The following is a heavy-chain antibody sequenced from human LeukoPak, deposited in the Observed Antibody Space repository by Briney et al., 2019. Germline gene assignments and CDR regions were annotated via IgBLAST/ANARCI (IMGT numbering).Heavy chain of an antibody. CDR2: INPSSGAT. CDR3: ATVRDIVVGGGPYYFDY. Sequence: ASVKVSCKASGYTFTGHYIHWVQQAPGQGLEWMGWINPSSGATNYAQKFRGRVTLTRDTSISTDFMGLSRLISDDTAVYYCATVRDIVVGGGPYYFDYWGQGTLVTVSS. V-gene: IGHV1-2*02. J-gene: IGHJ4*02. CDR1: GYTFTGHY. D-gene: IGHD2-15*01.